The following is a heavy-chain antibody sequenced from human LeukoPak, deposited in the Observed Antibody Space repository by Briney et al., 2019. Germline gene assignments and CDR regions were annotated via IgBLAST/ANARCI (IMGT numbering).Heavy chain of an antibody. CDR3: AKGITMVRGVMGDAFDI. Sequence: GGSLRLSCAASGFNFSSYGMHWVRQAPGKGLEWVAVISYDGSNKYYADSVKGRFTISRDNSKNTLYLQMNSLRAEDTAVYYCAKGITMVRGVMGDAFDIWGQGTMVTVSS. CDR2: ISYDGSNK. CDR1: GFNFSSYG. J-gene: IGHJ3*02. D-gene: IGHD3-10*01. V-gene: IGHV3-30*18.